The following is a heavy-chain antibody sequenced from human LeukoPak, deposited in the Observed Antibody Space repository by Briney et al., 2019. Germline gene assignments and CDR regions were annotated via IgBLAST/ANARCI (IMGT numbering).Heavy chain of an antibody. CDR2: LSGSGDST. D-gene: IGHD1-14*01. Sequence: TGGSLRLSCAVSGFTFSSYAMSWVRQAPGKGLEWDSALSGSGDSTYYADSVKGRFTFSRDNSKNTLFLQMNSLRAEDTAIYYCAKEKALPRAGIDYWGQGTLVTVSS. CDR3: AKEKALPRAGIDY. J-gene: IGHJ4*02. V-gene: IGHV3-23*01. CDR1: GFTFSSYA.